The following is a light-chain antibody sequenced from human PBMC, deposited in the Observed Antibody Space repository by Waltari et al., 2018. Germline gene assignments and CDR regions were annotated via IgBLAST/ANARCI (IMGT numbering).Light chain of an antibody. CDR1: QSVTNS. CDR3: QQRSNWPRT. V-gene: IGKV3-11*01. CDR2: SAS. J-gene: IGKJ1*01. Sequence: EIVLTQSPDTLSLSPGERATLPCRASQSVTNSLACYQQKPGQAPRLLLYSASNRATGVPARFSGSCSGTDFTLTISSLEPEDFAVYYCQQRSNWPRTFGQGTKVEIK.